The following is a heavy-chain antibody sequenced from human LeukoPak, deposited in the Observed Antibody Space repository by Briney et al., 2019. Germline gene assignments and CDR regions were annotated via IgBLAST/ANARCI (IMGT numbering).Heavy chain of an antibody. Sequence: GGSLRLSCAASGFTFSSYWMSWVRQAPGKGLEWVSYISSSSSTIYYADSVKGRFTISRDNAKNLLYLQMNSLRAEDTAVYYCARVGRDYYYYMDVWGKGTTVTVSS. CDR1: GFTFSSYW. CDR3: ARVGRDYYYYMDV. D-gene: IGHD3-10*01. CDR2: ISSSSSTI. V-gene: IGHV3-48*04. J-gene: IGHJ6*03.